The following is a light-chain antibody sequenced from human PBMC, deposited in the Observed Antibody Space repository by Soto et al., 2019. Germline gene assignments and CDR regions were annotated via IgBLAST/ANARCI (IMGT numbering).Light chain of an antibody. J-gene: IGLJ3*02. CDR2: GNS. V-gene: IGLV1-40*01. CDR1: SSNIGAGYD. CDR3: QSYDTGLRAWV. Sequence: QSVLTQPPSVSGAPGQRVTISCTGGSSNIGAGYDVHWYRQFPGTAPKLLVYGNSNRPSGISDRFSASKSGSSASLAITGLQAEDEADYYCQSYDTGLRAWVFGGGPKLTVL.